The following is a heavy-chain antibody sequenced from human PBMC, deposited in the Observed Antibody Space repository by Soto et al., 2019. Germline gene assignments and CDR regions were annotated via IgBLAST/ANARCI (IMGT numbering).Heavy chain of an antibody. D-gene: IGHD2-2*01. CDR1: GGSISSYY. CDR2: IYYSGST. V-gene: IGHV4-59*01. CDR3: ARDFTDCSSTSCYINYFDY. Sequence: PSETLSLTCTVSGGSISSYYWSWIRQPPGKGLEWIGYIYYSGSTNYNPSLKSRVTISVDTSKNQFSLKLSSVTAADTAVYYCARDFTDCSSTSCYINYFDYWGQGTLVTVS. J-gene: IGHJ4*02.